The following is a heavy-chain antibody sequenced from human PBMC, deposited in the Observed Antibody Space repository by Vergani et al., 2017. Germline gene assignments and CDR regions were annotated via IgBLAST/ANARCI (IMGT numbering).Heavy chain of an antibody. CDR1: GYILIELT. D-gene: IGHD3-22*01. J-gene: IGHJ4*02. V-gene: IGHV1-24*01. CDR2: FDPEHGEV. CDR3: AIGAEYYDSIVSSLGY. Sequence: QVQLVQSGSEVRKPGASVKVSCQVSGYILIELTIHWVRQAPGKGLEWMGGFDPEHGEVTFAHHLQGRVTMTEERSTDTAYMELSSLRPEETALYYCAIGAEYYDSIVSSLGYWGQGTLVTVSS.